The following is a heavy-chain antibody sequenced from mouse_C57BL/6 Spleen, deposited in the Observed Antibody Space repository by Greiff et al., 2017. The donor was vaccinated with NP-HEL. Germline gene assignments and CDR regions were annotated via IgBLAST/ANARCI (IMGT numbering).Heavy chain of an antibody. J-gene: IGHJ1*03. CDR1: GFTFSDYY. CDR3: ARSGDRYFDV. V-gene: IGHV5-16*01. CDR2: INYDGSST. D-gene: IGHD3-3*01. Sequence: DVKLVESEGGLVQPGSSMKLSCTASGFTFSDYYMAWVRQVPEKGLEWVANINYDGSSTYYLDSLKSRFIISRDNAKNILYLQMSSLKSEDTATYYCARSGDRYFDVWGTGTTVTVSS.